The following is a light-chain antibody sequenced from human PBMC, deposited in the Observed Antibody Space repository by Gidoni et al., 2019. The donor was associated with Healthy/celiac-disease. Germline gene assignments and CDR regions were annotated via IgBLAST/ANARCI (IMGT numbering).Light chain of an antibody. CDR2: GAS. Sequence: EIVMTQSPATLSVSPGARATLSCRASQSVRSNFAWYQQKPGQAPRLLIYGASTRATGIPARFSGSGSGTEFTLTISSLQSEDFAFYYCQQYNNWPALTFGGGTKVEIK. V-gene: IGKV3-15*01. CDR3: QQYNNWPALT. CDR1: QSVRSN. J-gene: IGKJ4*01.